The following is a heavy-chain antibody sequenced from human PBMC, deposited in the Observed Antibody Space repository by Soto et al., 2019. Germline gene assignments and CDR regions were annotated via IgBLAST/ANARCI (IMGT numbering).Heavy chain of an antibody. CDR2: ISSISSTI. CDR3: ARFPPFGVVPGFDY. Sequence: EVQLVESGGGLVQPGGSLRLSCAAPGFTFSSYSMNWVRQAPGKGLEWVSYISSISSTIYYADSVKGRFTISRDNAKNSLYLQMNSLRAEDTAVYYCARFPPFGVVPGFDYWGQGTLVTVSS. V-gene: IGHV3-48*01. J-gene: IGHJ4*02. D-gene: IGHD3-3*01. CDR1: GFTFSSYS.